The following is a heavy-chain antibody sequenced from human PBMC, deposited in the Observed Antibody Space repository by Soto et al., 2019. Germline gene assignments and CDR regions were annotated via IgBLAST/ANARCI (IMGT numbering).Heavy chain of an antibody. J-gene: IGHJ6*02. CDR1: GYSFTTYW. Sequence: ESLKISCQGSGYSFTTYWIGWVRQMPGKGLEWMGIIYPGNSDIRYSPSFQGQVTISADKSISTAYLKWSGLKASDTAMYYCARLGIWSYGMDVWGQGTTVTVS. CDR2: IYPGNSDI. CDR3: ARLGIWSYGMDV. D-gene: IGHD3-16*01. V-gene: IGHV5-51*01.